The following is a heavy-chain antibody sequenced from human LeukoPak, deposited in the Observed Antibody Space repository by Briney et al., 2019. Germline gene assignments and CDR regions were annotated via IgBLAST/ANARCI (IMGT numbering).Heavy chain of an antibody. J-gene: IGHJ4*02. Sequence: GGSLRLSCAASGFTSSSYGMHWVRQAPGKGLEWVAVIWYDGSNKYYADSVKGRFTISRDNSKNTLYLQMNSLRAEDTAVYYCARVIRGYSYGPLGYWGQGTLVTVSS. CDR1: GFTSSSYG. V-gene: IGHV3-33*01. D-gene: IGHD5-18*01. CDR2: IWYDGSNK. CDR3: ARVIRGYSYGPLGY.